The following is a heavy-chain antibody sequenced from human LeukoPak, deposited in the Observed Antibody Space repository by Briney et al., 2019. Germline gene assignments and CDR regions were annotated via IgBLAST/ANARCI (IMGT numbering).Heavy chain of an antibody. CDR1: GGSISSYY. Sequence: SETLSLTCTVSGGSISSYYWSWIRQPPGKGLEWIGYIYYSGSTNYNPSLKSRVTISVDTSKNQFSLKLSSVTAADTAVYFCARHLLDTAMVTTAFDFWGQGTLVTVSS. J-gene: IGHJ4*02. CDR3: ARHLLDTAMVTTAFDF. CDR2: IYYSGST. V-gene: IGHV4-59*08. D-gene: IGHD5-18*01.